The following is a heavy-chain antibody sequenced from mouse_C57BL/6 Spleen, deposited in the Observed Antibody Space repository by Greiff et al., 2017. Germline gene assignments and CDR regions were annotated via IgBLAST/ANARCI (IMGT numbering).Heavy chain of an antibody. CDR3: ARSEGDTRYFDY. V-gene: IGHV1-59*01. CDR1: GYTFTSYW. J-gene: IGHJ2*01. Sequence: QVQLKQPGAELVRPGTSVKLSCKASGYTFTSYWMHWVKQRPGQGLEWIGVIDPSDSYTNYNQTFKGKATLTVDTSSSTAYMQLSSLTSEDSAVXYCARSEGDTRYFDYWGQGTTLTVSS. D-gene: IGHD2-12*01. CDR2: IDPSDSYT.